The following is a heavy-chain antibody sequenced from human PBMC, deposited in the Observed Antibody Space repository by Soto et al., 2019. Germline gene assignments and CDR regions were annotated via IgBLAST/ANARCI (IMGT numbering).Heavy chain of an antibody. CDR3: AREPLGYCSGDSCYGLFDC. V-gene: IGHV3-7*01. Sequence: GGSLRLSCAASGFTFSSYWMSWVRQAPGKGLEWVANIKQDGSQKYYVDSVKGRFTISRDNAKNSVYLQMNSLRAEDTAVYYCAREPLGYCSGDSCYGLFDCWGQGTLVTVSS. D-gene: IGHD2-15*01. CDR2: IKQDGSQK. J-gene: IGHJ4*02. CDR1: GFTFSSYW.